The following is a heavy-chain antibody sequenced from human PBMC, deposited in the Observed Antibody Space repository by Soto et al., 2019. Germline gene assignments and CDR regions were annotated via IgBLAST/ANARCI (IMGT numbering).Heavy chain of an antibody. V-gene: IGHV3-30-3*01. CDR1: GFTFSKSA. Sequence: PGGSLRLSCAASGFTFSKSAMHWVRQAPGKGLEWVAVISHDGSTKYYADSVKGRFTISRDNRKSTLYLEMNNLRAEDTAIYYCARAPRRFDVWGQGSLVTVSS. CDR3: ARAPRRFDV. J-gene: IGHJ4*02. CDR2: ISHDGSTK.